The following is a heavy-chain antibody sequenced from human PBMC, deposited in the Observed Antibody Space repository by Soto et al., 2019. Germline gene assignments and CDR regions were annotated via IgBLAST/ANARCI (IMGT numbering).Heavy chain of an antibody. J-gene: IGHJ5*02. CDR1: GFTFSTAW. CDR3: IRDPYGST. CDR2: IKTTSDGGTI. Sequence: PGGSVRLSCAASGFTFSTAWMTWVRQAPGRGLEWVARIKTTSDGGTIHYAAPVKGRFTISRDDSKDTLFLQMNSLKIEDTALYYCIRDPYGSTWGQGTLVTVSS. D-gene: IGHD3-10*01. V-gene: IGHV3-15*01.